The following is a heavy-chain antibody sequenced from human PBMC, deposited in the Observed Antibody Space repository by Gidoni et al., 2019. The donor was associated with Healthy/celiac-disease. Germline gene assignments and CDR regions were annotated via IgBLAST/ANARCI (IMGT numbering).Heavy chain of an antibody. Sequence: QVQLVESGGGVVQPGRSLRLSCAASGFTFSSYAMHWVRQAPGKGLEWVAVISYDGSNKYYADSVKGRFTISRDNSKNTLYLQMNSLRAEDTAVHYCARAKGAKGSGWYEFHYWGQGTLVTVSS. D-gene: IGHD6-19*01. CDR1: GFTFSSYA. V-gene: IGHV3-30-3*01. CDR3: ARAKGAKGSGWYEFHY. CDR2: ISYDGSNK. J-gene: IGHJ4*02.